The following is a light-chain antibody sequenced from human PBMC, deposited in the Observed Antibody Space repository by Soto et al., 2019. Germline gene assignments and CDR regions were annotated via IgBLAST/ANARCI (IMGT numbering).Light chain of an antibody. CDR2: GAS. V-gene: IGKV3-20*01. CDR1: QSVSSN. CDR3: QQYGSSPIT. J-gene: IGKJ5*01. Sequence: EIGMTQSPATLSVSPGERATLSCRASQSVSSNLAWYQQKPGQAPRLLIHGASSRATGIPDRFSGSGSGTDFTLTISRLEPEDFAVYYCQQYGSSPITFGQGTRLEIK.